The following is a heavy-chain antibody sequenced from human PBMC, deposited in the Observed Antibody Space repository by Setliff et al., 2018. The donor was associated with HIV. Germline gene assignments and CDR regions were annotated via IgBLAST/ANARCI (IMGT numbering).Heavy chain of an antibody. CDR2: IYYFGIT. Sequence: SETLSLTCTVSGGSVSSHYWSWIRQPPGKGLEWIGNIYYFGITNYNPSLKSRVTISVDTSKKQFSLKLSSVTAADTAVYYCARGAAAAYDAFDIWGQGTMVTVSS. CDR3: ARGAAAAYDAFDI. V-gene: IGHV4-59*02. CDR1: GGSVSSHY. D-gene: IGHD6-13*01. J-gene: IGHJ3*02.